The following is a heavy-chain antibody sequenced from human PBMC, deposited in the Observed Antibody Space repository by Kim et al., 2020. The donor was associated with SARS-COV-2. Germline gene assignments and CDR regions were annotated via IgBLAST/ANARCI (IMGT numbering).Heavy chain of an antibody. J-gene: IGHJ5*02. CDR1: GGSISSGGYY. V-gene: IGHV4-31*03. D-gene: IGHD3-3*01. CDR2: IYYSGST. Sequence: SETLSLTCTVSGGSISSGGYYWSWIRQHPGKGLEWIGYIYYSGSTYYNPSLKSRVTISVDTSKNQFSLKLSSVTAADTAVYYCARSFSEKDWDLWDWFDPWGQGTLVTVSS. CDR3: ARSFSEKDWDLWDWFDP.